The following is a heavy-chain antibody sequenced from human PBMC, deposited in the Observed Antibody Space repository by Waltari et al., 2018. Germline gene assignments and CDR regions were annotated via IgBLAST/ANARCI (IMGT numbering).Heavy chain of an antibody. CDR2: IYYSGST. V-gene: IGHV4-31*02. J-gene: IGHJ6*03. Sequence: GYYWSWIRQHPGKGLEWIGYIYYSGSTYYNPSLKSRVTISVDTSKNQFSLKLSSVTAADTAVYYCARSMGTYYYYMDVWGKGTTVTVSS. D-gene: IGHD6-6*01. CDR1: GYY. CDR3: ARSMGTYYYYMDV.